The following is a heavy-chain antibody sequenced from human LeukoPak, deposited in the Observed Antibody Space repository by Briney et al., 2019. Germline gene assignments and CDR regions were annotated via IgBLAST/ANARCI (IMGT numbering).Heavy chain of an antibody. CDR1: GGSFSGYY. J-gene: IGHJ4*02. CDR3: ARIYDGSGSYYKSPEY. Sequence: SETLSLTCAVYGGSFSGYYWSWIRQPPGKGLEWIGEINRSGSTNYNPSLKSRVTISVDTSKNQFSLKLSSVTAADTAVYYCARIYDGSGSYYKSPEYWGQGTLVTVSS. CDR2: INRSGST. D-gene: IGHD3-10*01. V-gene: IGHV4-34*01.